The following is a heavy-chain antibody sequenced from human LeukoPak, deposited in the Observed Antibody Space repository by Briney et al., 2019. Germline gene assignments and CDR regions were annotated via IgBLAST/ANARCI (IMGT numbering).Heavy chain of an antibody. CDR1: GFTFSSYS. V-gene: IGHV3-21*01. CDR2: ISSSSSYI. Sequence: GGSLRLSCAASGFTFSSYSMNWVCQAPGKGLEWVSSISSSSSYIYYADSVKGRFTISRDNAKNSLYLQMISLRAEDTAVYYCATRYCSSTNCYAFDDWGQGTLVTVSS. CDR3: ATRYCSSTNCYAFDD. J-gene: IGHJ4*02. D-gene: IGHD2-2*01.